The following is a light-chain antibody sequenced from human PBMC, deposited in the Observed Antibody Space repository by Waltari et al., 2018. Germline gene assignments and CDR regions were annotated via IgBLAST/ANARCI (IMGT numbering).Light chain of an antibody. Sequence: QAVVTQESSLTVSPGGTVTLPCGSSSAPVTSCHSPYWFQQKPGQAPSTLIYDTNYRHSWTPDRFSGSLLGGRAALTLSGAQPEDDADYYCLLSFSGARVFGGGTKVTV. CDR1: SAPVTSCHS. V-gene: IGLV7-46*01. CDR2: DTN. J-gene: IGLJ3*02. CDR3: LLSFSGARV.